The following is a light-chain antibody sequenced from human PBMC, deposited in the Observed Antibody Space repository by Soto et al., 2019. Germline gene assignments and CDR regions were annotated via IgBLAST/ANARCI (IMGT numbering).Light chain of an antibody. CDR1: QSVSSSY. J-gene: IGKJ3*01. V-gene: IGKV3-20*01. Sequence: EIVSTQSPGTLSLSPGERATLSCRASQSVSSSYLAWYQQKPGQAPRLLIYGAFSRATDIPDRFSGSGSGTDFTLTISRLEPEDFAIYYCQQYDSSPITFGPGTKVDIK. CDR3: QQYDSSPIT. CDR2: GAF.